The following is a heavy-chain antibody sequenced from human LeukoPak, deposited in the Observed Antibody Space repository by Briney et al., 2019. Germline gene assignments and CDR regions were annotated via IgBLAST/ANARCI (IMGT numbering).Heavy chain of an antibody. V-gene: IGHV3-30*03. CDR3: ALLMVYAIRRNDAFDI. CDR2: ISYDGSNK. CDR1: GFTFSSCG. D-gene: IGHD2-8*01. Sequence: GGSLRLSCAASGFTFSSCGMHWVRQAPGKGLEWVAVISYDGSNKYYADSVKGRFTISRDNSKNTLFLEMNSLRAEDTAVYYCALLMVYAIRRNDAFDIWGQGTMVTVSS. J-gene: IGHJ3*02.